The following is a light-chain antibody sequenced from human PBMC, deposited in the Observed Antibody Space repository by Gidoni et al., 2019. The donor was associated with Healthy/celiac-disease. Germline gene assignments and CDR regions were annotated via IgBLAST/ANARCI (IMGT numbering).Light chain of an antibody. CDR1: QSSSSY. V-gene: IGKV1-39*01. CDR3: QPSYSTPIT. Sequence: DIQMTQSPSSMSASVGERVTITCRASQSSSSYLNWYQQKPGKAPKLLICAASSLQSGVPSRFSCSVSVTDFSLTFSSLQPEDFSTYSCQPSYSTPITFGQGTRLEIK. J-gene: IGKJ5*01. CDR2: AAS.